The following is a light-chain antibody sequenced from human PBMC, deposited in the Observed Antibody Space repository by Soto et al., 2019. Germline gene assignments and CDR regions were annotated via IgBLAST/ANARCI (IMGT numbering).Light chain of an antibody. CDR1: QSVPRSY. CDR3: QQYGSSPET. Sequence: EIVLTQSPGTLSLSPGERATLSCRASQSVPRSYLAWYQQKPGQAPRLLIYGTSSRATGIPDRISGRGSGTDFTLTISRLEPEDFAVYYCQQYGSSPETFGQGTKVDIK. V-gene: IGKV3-20*01. J-gene: IGKJ1*01. CDR2: GTS.